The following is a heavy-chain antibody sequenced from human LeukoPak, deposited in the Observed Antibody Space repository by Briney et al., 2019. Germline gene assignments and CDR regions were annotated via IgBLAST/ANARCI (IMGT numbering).Heavy chain of an antibody. Sequence: PGGSLRLSCAAPGFSFTNAWVTWVRQAPGKGLEWVGHIKSRTDGGTTHYAAPVKGGFTISRDDSRNMVYLQMNSLKTEDTAVYYCATTVGAIAGMDYWGQGALVTVSS. J-gene: IGHJ4*02. CDR1: GFSFTNAW. D-gene: IGHD1-26*01. CDR2: IKSRTDGGTT. V-gene: IGHV3-15*01. CDR3: ATTVGAIAGMDY.